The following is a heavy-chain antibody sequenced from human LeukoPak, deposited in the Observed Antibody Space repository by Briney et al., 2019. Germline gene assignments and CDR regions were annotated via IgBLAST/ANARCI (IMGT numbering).Heavy chain of an antibody. CDR2: IYSSGST. J-gene: IGHJ4*02. D-gene: IGHD2-15*01. CDR3: AREGRGSTPGY. V-gene: IGHV4-4*07. CDR1: GGSIRSYY. Sequence: PSETLSLTCTVSGGSIRSYYWSWIRQPAGKGLEWIGRIYSSGSTDYNPSLKSRVTMSVDTSKNQFSLTLSSVTAADTAVYYCAREGRGSTPGYWGQGTLVTVSS.